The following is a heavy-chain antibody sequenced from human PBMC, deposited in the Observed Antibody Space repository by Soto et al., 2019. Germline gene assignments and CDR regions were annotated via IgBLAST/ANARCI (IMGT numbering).Heavy chain of an antibody. V-gene: IGHV3-30*04. CDR1: KFTFGSYV. D-gene: IGHD3-22*01. CDR2: ISFDGTNK. Sequence: QVQLVESGGGVVQPERSQRLSCTASKFTFGSYVMHWVRQAPGEGLEWVALISFDGTNKYYADSVKGRFTISRDNSKNTMYLQMNSLRPEDTAVYYCAREMIPMIMGGMSAMDVWGQGTTVTVS. J-gene: IGHJ6*02. CDR3: AREMIPMIMGGMSAMDV.